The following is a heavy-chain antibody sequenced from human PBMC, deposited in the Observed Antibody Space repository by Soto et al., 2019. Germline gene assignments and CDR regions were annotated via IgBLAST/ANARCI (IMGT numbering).Heavy chain of an antibody. Sequence: SETLSLTCTVSGGSISSYYWSWIRQPPGKGLEWIGNIYYSGSTNYNPSLKSRVTISVDTSKNHFSLKLSSVTAADTAVYYCARDASNTTGYYPLDYWGQGTLVTSPQ. V-gene: IGHV4-59*12. J-gene: IGHJ4*02. CDR2: IYYSGST. CDR3: ARDASNTTGYYPLDY. CDR1: GGSISSYY. D-gene: IGHD3-22*01.